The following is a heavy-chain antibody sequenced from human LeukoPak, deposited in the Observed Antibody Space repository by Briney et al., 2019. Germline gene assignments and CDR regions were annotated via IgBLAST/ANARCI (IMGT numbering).Heavy chain of an antibody. CDR2: IYSGGST. J-gene: IGHJ4*02. CDR3: ALGYSGPFDY. V-gene: IGHV3-53*01. D-gene: IGHD3-22*01. Sequence: GGSLRLSCAASGFTVSSNYMSWVRQAPGKGLEWVSVIYSGGSTYYTDSVKGRFAISRDNSKNTLYLQMNSLRAEDTAVYYCALGYSGPFDYWGQGTLVTVSS. CDR1: GFTVSSNY.